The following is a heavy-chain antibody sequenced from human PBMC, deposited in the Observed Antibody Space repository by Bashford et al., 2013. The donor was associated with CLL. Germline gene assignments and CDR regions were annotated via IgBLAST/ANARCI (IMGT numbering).Heavy chain of an antibody. Sequence: SGPHVLVKPTETLTLTCTVSGFSLRNARMGVSWIRQPPGKALEWLAHIFSNDEKSYSTSLKSRLTISKDTSKSQVVLTMTNMDPVDTGTYYCVRIHPAILTAYYRYQYHGMDVWGQGTTVTVSS. D-gene: IGHD3-9*01. V-gene: IGHV2-26*01. J-gene: IGHJ6*02. CDR3: VRIHPAILTAYYRYQYHGMDV. CDR2: IFSNDEK. CDR1: GFSLRNARMG.